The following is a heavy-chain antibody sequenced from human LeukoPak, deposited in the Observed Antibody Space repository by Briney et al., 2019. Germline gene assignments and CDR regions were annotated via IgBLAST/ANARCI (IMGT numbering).Heavy chain of an antibody. D-gene: IGHD3-10*01. Sequence: GGSLRLSCAASGFTFSSYAMHWVRQAPGKGLEWVAVISYDGSNKYYADSVKGRFTISRDNSKNTLYLQMNSLRAEDTAVYYCARDWEVGELRYYFDYWGQGTLVTASS. CDR2: ISYDGSNK. CDR1: GFTFSSYA. CDR3: ARDWEVGELRYYFDY. V-gene: IGHV3-30-3*01. J-gene: IGHJ4*02.